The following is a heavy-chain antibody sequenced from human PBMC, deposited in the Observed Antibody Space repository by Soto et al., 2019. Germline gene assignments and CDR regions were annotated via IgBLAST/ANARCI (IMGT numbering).Heavy chain of an antibody. CDR2: IIPIFGTA. D-gene: IGHD5-12*01. Sequence: SVKVSCKASGGTFSSYAISWVRQAPGQGLEWMGGIIPIFGTANYAQKFQGRVTITADESTSTAYMELSSLRSEDTAVYYCASGMFRDGYNYHYYGMDVWGQGTTVTVSS. V-gene: IGHV1-69*13. CDR3: ASGMFRDGYNYHYYGMDV. J-gene: IGHJ6*02. CDR1: GGTFSSYA.